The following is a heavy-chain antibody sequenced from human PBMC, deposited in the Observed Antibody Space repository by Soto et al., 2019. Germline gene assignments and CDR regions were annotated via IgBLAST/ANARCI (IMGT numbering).Heavy chain of an antibody. CDR3: VRDPRYDTTGYYSPHYYFYGMDV. CDR2: ISGSGGST. V-gene: IGHV3-23*01. CDR1: GFSFRSYA. D-gene: IGHD3-22*01. Sequence: GGSLRLSCAASGFSFRSYAMSWVRQAPGKGLEWVSVISGSGGSTYYADSVKGRFSISRDNSKTTVYLEMNSLRVEDTAEYYCVRDPRYDTTGYYSPHYYFYGMDVWGQGTTVTVSS. J-gene: IGHJ6*02.